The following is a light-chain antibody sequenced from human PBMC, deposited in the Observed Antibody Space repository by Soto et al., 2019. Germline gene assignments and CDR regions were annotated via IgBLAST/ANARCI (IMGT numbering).Light chain of an antibody. CDR1: SSDVGAYNY. CDR3: SSFTTSRFYV. V-gene: IGLV2-14*01. CDR2: EVS. Sequence: QSVLTQPASVSGSPGQSVTISCTGTSSDVGAYNYVSWYQLHPGKAPKLLISEVSNRPSGVSSRFSASKSGLTASLTISGLQAEDEADYYCSSFTTSRFYVFGPGTKLTVL. J-gene: IGLJ1*01.